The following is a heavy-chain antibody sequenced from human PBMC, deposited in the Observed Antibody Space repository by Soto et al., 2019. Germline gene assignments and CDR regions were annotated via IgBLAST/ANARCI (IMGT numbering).Heavy chain of an antibody. CDR3: ARWDDYGASDQYHFDN. V-gene: IGHV1-18*01. CDR2: VSVYNGHT. D-gene: IGHD4-17*01. CDR1: GYTFTASG. J-gene: IGHJ4*02. Sequence: QVQLVQSGAEVKKPGASLKVSCKASGYTFTASGIAWVRQAPGQGLVWRGWVSVYNGHTEYSQKLLCRVAMTTDTSADTAYLELRSLRSDDEAVYYYARWDDYGASDQYHFDNWGQGTLVTVSS.